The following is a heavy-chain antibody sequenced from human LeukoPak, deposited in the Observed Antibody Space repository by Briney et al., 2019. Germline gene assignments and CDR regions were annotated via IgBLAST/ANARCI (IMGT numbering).Heavy chain of an antibody. CDR3: ARVNYDSSGYFFDY. Sequence: SETLSLTCTVSGGSISSYYWRWIRQPPGKGLEWIGYIYYSGSTNYNPSLKSRVTISVGTSKNQFSLKLSSVTAADTAVYYCARVNYDSSGYFFDYWGQGTLVTVSS. V-gene: IGHV4-59*01. CDR1: GGSISSYY. D-gene: IGHD3-22*01. CDR2: IYYSGST. J-gene: IGHJ4*02.